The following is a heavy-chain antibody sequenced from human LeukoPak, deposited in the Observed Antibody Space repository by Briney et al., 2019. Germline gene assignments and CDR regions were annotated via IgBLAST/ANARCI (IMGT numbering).Heavy chain of an antibody. CDR1: GFTFSSYA. Sequence: GGSLRLSCAASGFTFSSYAMSWVRQAPGKGLEWVSAISGSGGSTYYADSVKGRFTISRDNAKNSLYLQMNSLRAEDTAVYYCARVHAGTDYWGQGTLVTVSS. CDR2: ISGSGGST. V-gene: IGHV3-23*01. CDR3: ARVHAGTDY. D-gene: IGHD6-13*01. J-gene: IGHJ4*02.